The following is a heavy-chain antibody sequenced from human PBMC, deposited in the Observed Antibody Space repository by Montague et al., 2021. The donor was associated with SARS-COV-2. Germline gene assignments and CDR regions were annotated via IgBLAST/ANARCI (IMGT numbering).Heavy chain of an antibody. CDR1: GDSITNHY. V-gene: IGHV4-4*07. Sequence: SETLSLTCSVSGDSITNHYWSWIRQPAGKGLEWTGRMHFTGKTNFSPFFSSRLTMSADTSKNQFSLKLTSVTAAGTAIYFCARDRFDFGAGRQGTIDFWGQGTLVTVSS. J-gene: IGHJ4*02. CDR2: MHFTGKT. D-gene: IGHD3-10*01. CDR3: ARDRFDFGAGRQGTIDF.